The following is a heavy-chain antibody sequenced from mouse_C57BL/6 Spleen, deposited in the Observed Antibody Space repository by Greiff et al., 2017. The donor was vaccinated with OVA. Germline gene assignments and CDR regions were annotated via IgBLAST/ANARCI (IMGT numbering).Heavy chain of an antibody. CDR2: LNPSDSDT. J-gene: IGHJ4*01. CDR3: AILYYSNMRAMDY. D-gene: IGHD2-5*01. CDR1: GYTFTSYW. Sequence: QVQLQQPGAELVKPGASVKVSCKASGYTFTSYWMHWVKQRPGQGLEWIGRLNPSDSDTNYNQKFKGKATLTVDKSSSTAYMQLSTLSSESSAVYNCAILYYSNMRAMDYWGQGTSVTVSS. V-gene: IGHV1-74*01.